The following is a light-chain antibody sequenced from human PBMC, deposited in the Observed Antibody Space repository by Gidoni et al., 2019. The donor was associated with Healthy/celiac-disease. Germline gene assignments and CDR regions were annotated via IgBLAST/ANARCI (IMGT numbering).Light chain of an antibody. J-gene: IGKJ3*01. CDR2: AAS. CDR1: QSISSY. Sequence: DIQMPQSPSSLSASVGDRVTITCRESQSISSYLSWYQQKPGKAPKLLIYAASSLQSGVPARFSGSGSGTDFTLTISSLQPEDFATYYCQQNYSTPLITFGPGTKVDIK. V-gene: IGKV1-39*01. CDR3: QQNYSTPLIT.